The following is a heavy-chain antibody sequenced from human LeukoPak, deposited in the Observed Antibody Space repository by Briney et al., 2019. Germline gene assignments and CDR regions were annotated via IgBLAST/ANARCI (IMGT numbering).Heavy chain of an antibody. CDR1: GYSISSGYY. CDR2: IYHSGST. CDR3: ASQQQLVLLDWFDP. D-gene: IGHD6-13*01. Sequence: SETLSLTCTVSGYSISSGYYWGWIRQPPGKGLEWIGNIYHSGSTYYNPSLKSRLTISVDTSKNQFSLKLSSVTAADMAVYYCASQQQLVLLDWFDPWGQGTLVTVSS. J-gene: IGHJ5*02. V-gene: IGHV4-38-2*02.